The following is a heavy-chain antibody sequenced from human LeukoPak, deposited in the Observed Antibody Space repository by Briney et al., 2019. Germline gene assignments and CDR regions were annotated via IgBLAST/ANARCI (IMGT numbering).Heavy chain of an antibody. CDR2: IGTAGDT. CDR1: GFTFSSYD. V-gene: IGHV3-13*01. J-gene: IGHJ2*01. D-gene: IGHD3-22*01. Sequence: PGGSLRLSCAASGFTFSSYDMHWVRQATGKGLEWVSAIGTAGDTYYPGSVKGRFTISRENAKNSLYLQMNSLRAGDTAVYYCARVHDSSGYYSNWYFDLWGRGTLVTVSS. CDR3: ARVHDSSGYYSNWYFDL.